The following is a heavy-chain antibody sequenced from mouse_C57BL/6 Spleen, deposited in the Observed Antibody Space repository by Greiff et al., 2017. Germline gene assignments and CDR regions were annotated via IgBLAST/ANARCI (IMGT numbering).Heavy chain of an antibody. V-gene: IGHV1-55*01. CDR1: GYTFTSYW. CDR3: AREGEYDYAMDY. D-gene: IGHD5-1*01. Sequence: QVQLKQPGAELVKPGASVKMSCKASGYTFTSYWITWVKQRPGQGLEWIGDIYPGSGSTNYNEKFKSKATLTVDTSSSTAYMRRSSLTSEDSAVYYCAREGEYDYAMDYWGQRTSVTVSS. J-gene: IGHJ4*01. CDR2: IYPGSGST.